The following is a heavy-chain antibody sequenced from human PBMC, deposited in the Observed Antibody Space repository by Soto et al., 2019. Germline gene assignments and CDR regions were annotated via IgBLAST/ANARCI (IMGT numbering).Heavy chain of an antibody. J-gene: IGHJ4*02. CDR1: GGSISGTTFY. CDR2: VYYTGST. Sequence: QLQLQESGPGLVKPSETLSLTCTVSGGSISGTTFYWGWIRQPPGKGLECLGRVYYTGSTYYNPSLKSRITISVEPSKNQFSLRLSSVTAADTAVYYCATSSGYYNFDYWGLGTLVTVSS. V-gene: IGHV4-39*01. D-gene: IGHD3-22*01. CDR3: ATSSGYYNFDY.